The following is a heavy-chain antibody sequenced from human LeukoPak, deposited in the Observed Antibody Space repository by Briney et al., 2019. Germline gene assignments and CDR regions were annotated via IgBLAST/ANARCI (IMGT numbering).Heavy chain of an antibody. Sequence: PSETLSLTCTVSGGSISSYYWSWIRQPAGKGLEWIGRIYTSGSTNYNPSLKSRVTMSVDTSKNQLSLKLSSVTAADTAVYYCARDLPYYDILTGPSFYYYYYGMDVWGQGTTVTVSS. CDR1: GGSISSYY. CDR2: IYTSGST. D-gene: IGHD3-9*01. J-gene: IGHJ6*02. CDR3: ARDLPYYDILTGPSFYYYYYGMDV. V-gene: IGHV4-4*07.